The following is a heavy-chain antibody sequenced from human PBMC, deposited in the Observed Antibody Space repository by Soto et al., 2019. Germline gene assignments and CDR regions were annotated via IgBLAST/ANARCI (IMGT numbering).Heavy chain of an antibody. CDR1: GFSVSDYA. Sequence: GGSLRLSCAASGFSVSDYAMSWVRQAPGKGLEWVSSISGSGDGTYYGDSVKGRFTLSRDTSQKTLYLQMNNLRGEDTAVYFCTKSRRSVLMVYGFGGMDVWGRGTTVTVPS. J-gene: IGHJ6*02. CDR2: ISGSGDGT. D-gene: IGHD2-8*01. V-gene: IGHV3-23*01. CDR3: TKSRRSVLMVYGFGGMDV.